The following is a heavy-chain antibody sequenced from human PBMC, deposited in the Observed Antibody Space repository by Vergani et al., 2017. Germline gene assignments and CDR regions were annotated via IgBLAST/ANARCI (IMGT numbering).Heavy chain of an antibody. J-gene: IGHJ4*02. CDR2: INPNSGGT. CDR1: GYTFTGYY. CDR3: ARRVTMVRGVLDY. D-gene: IGHD3-10*01. Sequence: QVQLVQSGAEVKKPGASVKVSCKASGYTFTGYYMHWVRQAPGQGLEWMGWINPNSGGTNYAQKFQGRVTMTRDTSLSPAYMELSRLRSDDTAVYDCARRVTMVRGVLDYWGQGTLVTVSS. V-gene: IGHV1-2*02.